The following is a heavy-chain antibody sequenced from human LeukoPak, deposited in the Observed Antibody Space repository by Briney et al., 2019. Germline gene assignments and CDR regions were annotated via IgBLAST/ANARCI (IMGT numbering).Heavy chain of an antibody. CDR3: ATGGERSRIIRY. V-gene: IGHV4-59*02. D-gene: IGHD3-16*01. CDR2: MYYSGTT. CDR1: GGSVSSYY. J-gene: IGHJ4*02. Sequence: SETLSLTCTVSGGSVSSYYWTWIRQPPGKGLEWIGYMYYSGTTNYNPSLKSRVTISVDTSKNQFSLKLSSVTAADTAVYYCATGGERSRIIRYWGQGTRVTVSS.